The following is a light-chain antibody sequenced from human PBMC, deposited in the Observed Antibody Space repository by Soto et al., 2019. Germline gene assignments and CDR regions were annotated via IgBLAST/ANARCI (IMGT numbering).Light chain of an antibody. CDR1: SSNVGRYY. CDR3: STWDDSLSGWV. Sequence: QSVLTQPPSASGTPGQRVTISCSGSSSNVGRYYVYWYQQLPGTAPKLLIFRDNQRPSGVPDRISASKSGTSTSLAISGLRSEDEADYYCSTWDDSLSGWVFGGGTQLTVL. V-gene: IGLV1-47*01. J-gene: IGLJ3*02. CDR2: RDN.